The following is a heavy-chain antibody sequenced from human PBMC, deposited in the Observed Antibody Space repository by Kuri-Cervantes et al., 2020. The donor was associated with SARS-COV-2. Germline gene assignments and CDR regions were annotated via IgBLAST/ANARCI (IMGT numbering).Heavy chain of an antibody. CDR1: GGSISSGDYY. CDR3: ARDLGEGPTGY. J-gene: IGHJ4*02. V-gene: IGHV3-66*01. CDR2: IYSGGST. Sequence: ETLSLTCTVSGGSISSGDYYWSWVRQAPGKGLEWVSVIYSGGSTYYADSVKGRFTISRDNSKNTLYLQMNSLRAEDTAVYYCARDLGEGPTGYWGQGTLVTVSS. D-gene: IGHD3-16*01.